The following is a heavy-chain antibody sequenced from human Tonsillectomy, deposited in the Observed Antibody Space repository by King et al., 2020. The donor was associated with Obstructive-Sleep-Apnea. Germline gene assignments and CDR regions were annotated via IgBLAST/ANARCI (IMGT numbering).Heavy chain of an antibody. D-gene: IGHD1-20*01. Sequence: VQLVESGGGLVNPGGSLRLSCAASGFTFSIYNMNWVRQAPGKGLEWVSSISSGSSYIYYADSVKGRFSISRDNAKNSLYLQMNSLGAEDTAVYYCARDITRTAFDPWGQGTLVTVSS. CDR1: GFTFSIYN. CDR2: ISSGSSYI. J-gene: IGHJ5*02. CDR3: ARDITRTAFDP. V-gene: IGHV3-21*01.